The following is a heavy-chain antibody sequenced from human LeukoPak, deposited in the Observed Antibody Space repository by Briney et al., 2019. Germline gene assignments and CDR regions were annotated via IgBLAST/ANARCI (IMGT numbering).Heavy chain of an antibody. CDR1: GGSISSYY. Sequence: SETLSLTCTVSGGSISSYYWSWIRQPPGKGLEWIGYIFYTGSTNYNPSLKSRVTISVLTSKNRFSLKLSSVTAADTAVYYCARDGYSGSDALWGQGTLVTVSS. J-gene: IGHJ4*02. CDR3: ARDGYSGSDAL. V-gene: IGHV4-59*01. CDR2: IFYTGST. D-gene: IGHD5-12*01.